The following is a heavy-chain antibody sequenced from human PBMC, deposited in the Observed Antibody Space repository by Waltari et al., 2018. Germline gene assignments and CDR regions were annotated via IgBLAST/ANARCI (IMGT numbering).Heavy chain of an antibody. CDR2: MNPNRGNT. V-gene: IGHV1-8*03. Sequence: QVQLVQSGAEVQKPRASVKVSFKASGYTFTSYDINWLRQATGQGLEWRGWMNPNRGNTGYAQKFQCRVTITRNTSISTAYMELSSLRSEDTAVYYCARGLGGYDPNAFDIWGQGTMVTVSS. D-gene: IGHD5-12*01. CDR3: ARGLGGYDPNAFDI. J-gene: IGHJ3*02. CDR1: GYTFTSYD.